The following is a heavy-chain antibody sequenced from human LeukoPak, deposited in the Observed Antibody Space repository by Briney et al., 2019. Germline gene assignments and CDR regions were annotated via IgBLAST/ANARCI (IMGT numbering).Heavy chain of an antibody. CDR2: INHSGST. CDR1: GGSFSGYY. D-gene: IGHD2-2*01. Sequence: SETLSLTCAVYGGSFSGYYWSWIRQPPGKGLEWIGEINHSGSTNYNPSLKSRVTISVDTSKNQFSLKLSSVTAADTAVYYCASRIIVVVPAARGMGFDPRGQGTLVTVSS. CDR3: ASRIIVVVPAARGMGFDP. V-gene: IGHV4-34*01. J-gene: IGHJ5*02.